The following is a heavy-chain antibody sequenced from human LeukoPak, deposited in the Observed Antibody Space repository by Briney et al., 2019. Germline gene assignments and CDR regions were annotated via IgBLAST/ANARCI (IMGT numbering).Heavy chain of an antibody. J-gene: IGHJ4*02. CDR2: IKQDGGEK. Sequence: QPGGSLRLSCAASGFTFSNYWMSWVRQPPGKGLEWVGNIKQDGGEKYYVDSVEGRFTISTDNAKNSLYLQMNSLRAEDTAVYYCASQLDGTLDYWGQGTLVTVSS. CDR1: GFTFSNYW. D-gene: IGHD2-2*01. V-gene: IGHV3-7*02. CDR3: ASQLDGTLDY.